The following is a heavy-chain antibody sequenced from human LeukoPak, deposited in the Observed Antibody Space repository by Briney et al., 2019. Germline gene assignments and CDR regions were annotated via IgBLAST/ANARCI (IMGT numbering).Heavy chain of an antibody. D-gene: IGHD6-6*01. CDR3: ARGGIAAREGDYYYMDV. CDR1: GFTFSRNG. CDR2: VSSGSSTI. J-gene: IGHJ6*03. V-gene: IGHV3-48*01. Sequence: GGSLRLSCAASGFTFSRNGMNWVRQAPGKGLEWVSYVSSGSSTIYYADSVKGRFTISRDNAKNSLYLQMNSLRAEDTAVYYCARGGIAAREGDYYYMDVWGKGTTVTVSS.